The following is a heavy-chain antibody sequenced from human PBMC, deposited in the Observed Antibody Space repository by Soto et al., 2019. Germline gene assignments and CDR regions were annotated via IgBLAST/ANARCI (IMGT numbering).Heavy chain of an antibody. CDR1: GFTFSSYA. Sequence: EVQLLESGGGLVQTGGSLRLSCASSGFTFSSYAMSWVRQAPGKGLEWVSAISGSGGSTYYADSVKGRFTISRDNSKNTMYLQMNSLRAEDTAVYYCAKGGWNSGSYYWGQGTLVTVSS. J-gene: IGHJ4*02. CDR3: AKGGWNSGSYY. D-gene: IGHD1-26*01. V-gene: IGHV3-23*01. CDR2: ISGSGGST.